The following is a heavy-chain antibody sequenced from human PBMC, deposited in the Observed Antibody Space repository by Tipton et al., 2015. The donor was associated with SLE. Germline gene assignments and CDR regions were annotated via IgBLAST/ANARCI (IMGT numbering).Heavy chain of an antibody. J-gene: IGHJ6*03. CDR3: ARESFTNDFYYYMDV. Sequence: TLSLTCTVSDGSISSSHYFWGWIRQPPGKGLEWIGNIFYSGNTYYNPSVKSRVTISVDTSKNQFSLKLTSVTAADTAVYYCARESFTNDFYYYMDVWGKGTTVTVSS. V-gene: IGHV4-39*07. CDR2: IFYSGNT. D-gene: IGHD2-8*01. CDR1: DGSISSSHYF.